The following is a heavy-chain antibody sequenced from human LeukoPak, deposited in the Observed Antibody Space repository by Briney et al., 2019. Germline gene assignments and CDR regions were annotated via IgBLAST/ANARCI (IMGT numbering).Heavy chain of an antibody. J-gene: IGHJ5*02. D-gene: IGHD3-9*01. CDR2: ISWDGGST. V-gene: IGHV3-43*01. CDR1: GFTFDDYT. Sequence: GGSLRLSCAASGFTFDDYTMHWVRQAPGKGLEWVSLISWDGGSTYYADSVKGRFTISRDNSKNSLYLQMNSLRTEDTALYYCAKGGRPYYDILTGYYSNWFDPWGQGTLVTVSS. CDR3: AKGGRPYYDILTGYYSNWFDP.